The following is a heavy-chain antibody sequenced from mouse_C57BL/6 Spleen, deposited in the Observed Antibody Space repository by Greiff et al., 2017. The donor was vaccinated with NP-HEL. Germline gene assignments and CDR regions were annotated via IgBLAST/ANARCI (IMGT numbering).Heavy chain of an antibody. J-gene: IGHJ1*03. CDR3: ARDTGGSSSYWYFDV. CDR1: GYTFTSYW. V-gene: IGHV1-52*01. CDR2: IDPSDSET. Sequence: VQLQQPGAELVRPGSSVKLSCKASGYTFTSYWMHWVKQRPIQGLEWIGNIDPSDSETLYNQKFKDKATFTVDKSSSTPYMQLSSLTSEDSAGYYCARDTGGSSSYWYFDVWGTGTTVTVSS. D-gene: IGHD1-1*01.